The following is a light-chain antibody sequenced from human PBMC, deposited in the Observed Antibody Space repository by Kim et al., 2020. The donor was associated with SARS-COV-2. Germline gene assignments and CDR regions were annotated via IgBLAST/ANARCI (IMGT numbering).Light chain of an antibody. V-gene: IGKV3-20*01. CDR2: GAS. CDR3: QQYGGSPPFT. J-gene: IGKJ2*01. Sequence: SPGERATLSGRASQSVRSSFLAWYQQKPGQAPRLLIYGASSRATGIPDRFSGSGSGTDFTLTITRLEPEDFAVYYCQQYGGSPPFTFGQGTKLEIK. CDR1: QSVRSSF.